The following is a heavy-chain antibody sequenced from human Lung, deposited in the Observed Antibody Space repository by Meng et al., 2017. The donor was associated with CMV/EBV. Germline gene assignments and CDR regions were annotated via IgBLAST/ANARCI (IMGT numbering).Heavy chain of an antibody. CDR3: RDGHYSGR. J-gene: IGHJ4*02. CDR2: IKEDGSVK. D-gene: IGHD2-8*01. CDR1: GLRFSRFW. V-gene: IGHV3-7*02. Sequence: LVESGVGLVRPGGSLNLSCKSSGLRFSRFWMGWFRQAPGKGREWVANIKEDGSVKYYVDSVKGRFTISRDNAKNSLFLQMNSLRVEDTAVYYCRDGHYSGRWGQGTLVTVSS.